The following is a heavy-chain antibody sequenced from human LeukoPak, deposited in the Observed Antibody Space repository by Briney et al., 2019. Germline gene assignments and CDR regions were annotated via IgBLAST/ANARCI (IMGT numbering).Heavy chain of an antibody. J-gene: IGHJ6*03. CDR1: GRSISSYY. CDR3: ARVLQYDSSGYYSQYYYYYMDV. Sequence: PSETLSLTCTVSGRSISSYYWSWIRQPAGKGLEWIGRIYTSGSTNYNPSLKSRVTISVDTSKNQFSLKLSSVTAADTAVYYCARVLQYDSSGYYSQYYYYYMDVWGKGTTVTVSS. V-gene: IGHV4-4*07. D-gene: IGHD3-22*01. CDR2: IYTSGST.